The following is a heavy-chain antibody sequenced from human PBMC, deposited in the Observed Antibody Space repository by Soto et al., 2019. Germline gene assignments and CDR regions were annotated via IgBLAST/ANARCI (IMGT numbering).Heavy chain of an antibody. J-gene: IGHJ6*02. CDR2: INSDGSST. CDR1: GFTFSSYW. V-gene: IGHV3-74*01. Sequence: EVQLVESGGGLVQPGGSLRLSCAASGFTFSSYWMHWVRQAPGKGLVWVSRINSDGSSTSYADSVKGRFTISRDNAKNTLYLQMNSLRAEDTAVYYCARDQSQQLVRVYYYGMDVWGQGTTVTVSS. CDR3: ARDQSQQLVRVYYYGMDV. D-gene: IGHD6-6*01.